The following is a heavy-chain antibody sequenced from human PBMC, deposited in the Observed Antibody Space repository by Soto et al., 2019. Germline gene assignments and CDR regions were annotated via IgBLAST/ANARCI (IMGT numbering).Heavy chain of an antibody. V-gene: IGHV4-34*01. CDR1: GGSFSGYY. Sequence: PXATLSLTFAVYGGSFSGYYWSWIRQPPGKGLEWIGEINHSGSTNYNPSLKSRVTISVDTSKNQFSLKLSSVTAADTAVYYCASGTGYSSGWYLYYYYGMDAWGQGTTVTVSS. CDR3: ASGTGYSSGWYLYYYYGMDA. J-gene: IGHJ6*02. CDR2: INHSGST. D-gene: IGHD6-19*01.